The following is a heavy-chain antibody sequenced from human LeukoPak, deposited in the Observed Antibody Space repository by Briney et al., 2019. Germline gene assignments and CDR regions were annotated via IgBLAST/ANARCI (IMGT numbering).Heavy chain of an antibody. D-gene: IGHD4-17*01. CDR1: GASISSYY. CDR2: IFYSGST. J-gene: IGHJ2*01. CDR3: ARAGGLNTAPLDLDR. V-gene: IGHV4-59*13. Sequence: NPSETLSLTCTVSGASISSYYWSWIRQPPGKGLEWIGYIFYSGSTNYNPSLKSRVTMAVDTSKNQFSLKLSSVTTADTAVYYCARAGGLNTAPLDLDRWGRGTLVTVPS.